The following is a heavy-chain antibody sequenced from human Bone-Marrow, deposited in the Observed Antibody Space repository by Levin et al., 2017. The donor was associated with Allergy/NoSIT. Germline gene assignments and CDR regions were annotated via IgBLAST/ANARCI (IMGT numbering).Heavy chain of an antibody. D-gene: IGHD2-2*01. V-gene: IGHV3-33*01. Sequence: GGSLRLSCAASGFTFSSYGMHWVRQAPGKGLEWVAVIWYDGSNKYYADSVKGRFTISRDNSKNTLYLQMNSLRAEDTAVYYCARGGLGYCSSTSCREYFQHWGQGTLVTVSS. J-gene: IGHJ1*01. CDR1: GFTFSSYG. CDR2: IWYDGSNK. CDR3: ARGGLGYCSSTSCREYFQH.